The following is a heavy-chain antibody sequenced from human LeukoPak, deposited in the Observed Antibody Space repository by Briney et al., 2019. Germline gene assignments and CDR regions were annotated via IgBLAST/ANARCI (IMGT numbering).Heavy chain of an antibody. CDR1: GGTFSSYA. CDR3: ARSRRYDSSGYYWGDFDY. CDR2: IIPILGIA. Sequence: GASVKVSCTASGGTFSSYAISWVRQAPGQGLEWMGRIIPILGIANYAQKFQGRVTITADKSTSTAYMELSSLRSEDTAVYYCARSRRYDSSGYYWGDFDYWGQGTLVTVSS. V-gene: IGHV1-69*04. J-gene: IGHJ4*02. D-gene: IGHD3-22*01.